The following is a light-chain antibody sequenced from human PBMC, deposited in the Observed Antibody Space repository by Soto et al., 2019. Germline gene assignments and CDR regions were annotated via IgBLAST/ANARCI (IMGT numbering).Light chain of an antibody. CDR2: AAS. J-gene: IGKJ5*01. CDR3: QHYDSLPIT. V-gene: IGKV1-33*01. CDR1: QDISNY. Sequence: DIQMTQSPSSLSASVGDRVTITCQASQDISNYLIWYQQKPGKAPKLLIYAASNLETGVPSRFSGSGSGTDFTFTISSLQPEDFATYYCQHYDSLPITFGQGTRLEIK.